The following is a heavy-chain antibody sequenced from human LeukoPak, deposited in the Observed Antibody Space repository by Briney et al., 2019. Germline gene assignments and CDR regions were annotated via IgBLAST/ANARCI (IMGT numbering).Heavy chain of an antibody. Sequence: EASVKVSCKASGYTFTGYYMHWVRQAPGQGLEWMGWINPNSGGTNYAQKFQGRVTMTRDTSISTAYMELSRLRSDDTAVYYCARGEWFGELLSPKLFDYWGQGTLVTVSS. V-gene: IGHV1-2*02. CDR3: ARGEWFGELLSPKLFDY. CDR2: INPNSGGT. D-gene: IGHD3-10*01. J-gene: IGHJ4*02. CDR1: GYTFTGYY.